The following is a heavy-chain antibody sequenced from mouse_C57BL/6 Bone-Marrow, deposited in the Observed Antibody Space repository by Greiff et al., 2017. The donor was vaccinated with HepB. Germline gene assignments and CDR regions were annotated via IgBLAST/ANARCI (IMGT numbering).Heavy chain of an antibody. V-gene: IGHV5-4*01. Sequence: EVQGVESGGGLVKPGGSLKLSCAASGFTFSSYAMSWVRQTPEKRLEWVATISDGGSYTYYPDNVKGRFTISRDNAKNNLYLQMSHLKSEDTAMYYCARDWDEGNWYFDVWGTGTTVTVSS. D-gene: IGHD4-1*01. CDR1: GFTFSSYA. CDR3: ARDWDEGNWYFDV. J-gene: IGHJ1*03. CDR2: ISDGGSYT.